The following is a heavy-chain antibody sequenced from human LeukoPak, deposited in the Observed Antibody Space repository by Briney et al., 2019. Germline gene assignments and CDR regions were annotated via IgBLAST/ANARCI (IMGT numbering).Heavy chain of an antibody. CDR2: ISHSGST. J-gene: IGHJ4*02. V-gene: IGHV4-34*01. CDR3: ARDPRGAVAVDY. Sequence: SETLSLTCAVYGGSFSNYYWSWIRQPPGKGLEWIGEISHSGSTNYNPSLKSRVTISVDTSKNQFSLNLNSVTAADTAVYYCARDPRGAVAVDYWGQGTLVTVSS. D-gene: IGHD6-19*01. CDR1: GGSFSNYY.